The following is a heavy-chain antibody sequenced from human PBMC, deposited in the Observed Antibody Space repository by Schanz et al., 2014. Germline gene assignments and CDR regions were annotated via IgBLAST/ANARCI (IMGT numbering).Heavy chain of an antibody. V-gene: IGHV3-11*05. CDR1: GFTFSDYY. Sequence: QEQLVESGGGLVKPGGSLRLSCAASGFTFSDYYMSWIRQAPGKGLEWVSDISGTTTYTNYADSVKGRFTISRDNAKNSLYLQMNSLRAEDTAVYYCAREQIMAAAGLVDYWGHGTLVTVSS. CDR3: AREQIMAAAGLVDY. CDR2: ISGTTTYT. J-gene: IGHJ4*01. D-gene: IGHD6-13*01.